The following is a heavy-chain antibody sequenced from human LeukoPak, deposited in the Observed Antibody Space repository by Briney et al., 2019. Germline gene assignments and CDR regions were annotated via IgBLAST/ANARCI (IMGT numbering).Heavy chain of an antibody. CDR3: AKNEYYYDSSGYWI. Sequence: PGGSLRLSCAASGFTFSSYAMSWVRQAPGKGLEWVSTISGNGDYTYYAVSVKGRFTISRDNSKNTLYLQMNSLRADDTAVYYCAKNEYYYDSSGYWIWGQGTLVTVSS. J-gene: IGHJ4*02. CDR2: ISGNGDYT. D-gene: IGHD3-22*01. V-gene: IGHV3-23*01. CDR1: GFTFSSYA.